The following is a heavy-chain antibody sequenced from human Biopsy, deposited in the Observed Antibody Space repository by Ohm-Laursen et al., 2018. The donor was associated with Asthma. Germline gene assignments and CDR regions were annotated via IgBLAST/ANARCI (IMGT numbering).Heavy chain of an antibody. CDR2: INAGNGNT. CDR3: ARVRKDYYDSSGLSGGWFDP. V-gene: IGHV1-3*01. CDR1: GGTFTNYA. Sequence: SVKVSCKASGGTFTNYAIHWVRQAPGQRPEWMGWINAGNGNTKYSQKFQGRVTITRDISATTAYMELSSLRSEDTAVYYCARVRKDYYDSSGLSGGWFDPWGQGTLVTVSS. D-gene: IGHD3-22*01. J-gene: IGHJ5*02.